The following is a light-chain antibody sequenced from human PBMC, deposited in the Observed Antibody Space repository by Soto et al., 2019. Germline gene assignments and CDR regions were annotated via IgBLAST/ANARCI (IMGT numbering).Light chain of an antibody. J-gene: IGLJ1*01. V-gene: IGLV2-11*01. CDR1: SSDVGGYNY. Sequence: QSALTQPRSVSGSPGLSVTISCTGTSSDVGGYNYVSWYQQHPGKAPTLMIYEVSKRPSGVPDRFSGSKSGNTASLTISGLQAEDEADYYCCSYAGSYTYVFGTGTKVTVL. CDR2: EVS. CDR3: CSYAGSYTYV.